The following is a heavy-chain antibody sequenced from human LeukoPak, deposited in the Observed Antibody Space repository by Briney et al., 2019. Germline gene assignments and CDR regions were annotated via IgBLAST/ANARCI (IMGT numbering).Heavy chain of an antibody. J-gene: IGHJ4*02. Sequence: GGSLRLSCAASGFTFSSYAMSWVRQAPGKGLEWVSGIGGSGGATYYADSVKGRFTISRDNSKNTLYLQMNSLRVEDTAVYYCAKDLAPTIYWGQGTLVTVSS. CDR2: IGGSGGAT. CDR1: GFTFSSYA. CDR3: AKDLAPTIY. V-gene: IGHV3-23*01. D-gene: IGHD2-2*01.